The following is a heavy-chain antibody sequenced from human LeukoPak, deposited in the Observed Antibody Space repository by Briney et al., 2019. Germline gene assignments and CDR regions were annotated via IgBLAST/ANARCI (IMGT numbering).Heavy chain of an antibody. CDR3: AKDTTGGAFDI. D-gene: IGHD4-17*01. CDR1: GFTFSSYG. CDR2: IWYDGSNK. J-gene: IGHJ3*02. Sequence: QPGRSLRLSCAASGFTFSSYGMHWVRQAPGKGLEWVAVIWYDGSNKYYADSVKGRFTISRHNSKNTLYLQMNSLRAEDTAVYYFAKDTTGGAFDIWGQGTMVTVSS. V-gene: IGHV3-33*06.